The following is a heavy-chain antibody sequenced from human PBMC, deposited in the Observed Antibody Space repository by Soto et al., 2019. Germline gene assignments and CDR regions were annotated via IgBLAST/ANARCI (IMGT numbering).Heavy chain of an antibody. CDR2: IYYSGST. J-gene: IGHJ4*02. D-gene: IGHD5-12*01. V-gene: IGHV4-59*01. CDR3: ARTIVALVTGFDF. CDR1: GGSMRSYY. Sequence: QVQLQESGPGLVKPSETLSLTCTVSGGSMRSYYWNWIRQPPGKGLEWIGYIYYSGSTNYNPSLKSRVPXSXDXSTHQFSLKLNSVTAADTAVYYCARTIVALVTGFDFWGQGTLVTVPS.